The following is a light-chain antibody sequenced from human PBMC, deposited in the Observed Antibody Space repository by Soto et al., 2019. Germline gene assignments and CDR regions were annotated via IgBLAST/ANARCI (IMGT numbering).Light chain of an antibody. CDR3: QQSFSTPRT. V-gene: IGKV1-39*01. CDR2: AAS. J-gene: IGKJ1*01. CDR1: QRISTY. Sequence: DIQITQSPSSLSASVGDRVTITCRASQRISTYLNWYQQKPGKAPKLLIYAASSLQSGVPSRFSGSGSGTDFTLTISSLQPEDFATYYCQQSFSTPRTFGQGTKVDIK.